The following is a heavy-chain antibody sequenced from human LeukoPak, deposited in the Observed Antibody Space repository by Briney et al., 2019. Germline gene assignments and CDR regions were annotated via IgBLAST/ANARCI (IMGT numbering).Heavy chain of an antibody. V-gene: IGHV1-3*01. CDR2: ISAGSGNT. D-gene: IGHD3-3*01. Sequence: ASVKVSCKASGYIFTNYAMHWVRQAPGQRIEWLGWISAGSGNTKYSQKFQGRVTITRDTSASTAYMELSGLRSEDTALYYCASSTQPPYDFWSGYYPAAPFGPWGQGTLVTVSS. CDR1: GYIFTNYA. CDR3: ASSTQPPYDFWSGYYPAAPFGP. J-gene: IGHJ5*02.